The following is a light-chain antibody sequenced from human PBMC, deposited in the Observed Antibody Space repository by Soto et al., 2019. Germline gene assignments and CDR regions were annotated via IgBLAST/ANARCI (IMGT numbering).Light chain of an antibody. CDR1: SSNIGSNT. J-gene: IGLJ2*01. CDR2: NNN. CDR3: AAWDDSSVV. Sequence: QSVLTQPPSASGTPGQRVTISCSGSSSNIGSNTVNWYQQLPGTAPKLLIYNNNQRPSGVPDRFSGSKSGTSASLAISGLQSEDEADYYCAAWDDSSVVFGGGTQLTVL. V-gene: IGLV1-44*01.